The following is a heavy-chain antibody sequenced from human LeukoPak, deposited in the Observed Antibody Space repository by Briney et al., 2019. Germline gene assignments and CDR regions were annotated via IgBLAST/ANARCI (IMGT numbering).Heavy chain of an antibody. CDR2: ISGSGGST. CDR3: AKDRSGYSGYDQLDY. CDR1: GFTFSSYA. V-gene: IGHV3-23*01. Sequence: GGSLRLSCAASGFTFSSYAMSWVRQAPGKGLEWVSAISGSGGSTYYADSVKGRFTISRDNSKNTLYLQMNSLRAEDTAVYYCAKDRSGYSGYDQLDYWGQGTLVTVSS. D-gene: IGHD5-12*01. J-gene: IGHJ4*02.